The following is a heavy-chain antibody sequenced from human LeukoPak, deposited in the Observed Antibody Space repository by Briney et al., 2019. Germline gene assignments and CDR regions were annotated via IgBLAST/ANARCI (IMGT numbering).Heavy chain of an antibody. CDR2: IYYSGST. CDR3: ARGARSSGWSLDY. Sequence: PSETLSLTCTVSGVSISSGGYYWSWIRQHPGKGLEWIGYIYYSGSTYYNPSLKSRVTISVDTSKNQFSLKLSSVTAADTAVYYCARGARSSGWSLDYWGQGTLVTVSS. J-gene: IGHJ4*02. D-gene: IGHD6-19*01. V-gene: IGHV4-31*03. CDR1: GVSISSGGYY.